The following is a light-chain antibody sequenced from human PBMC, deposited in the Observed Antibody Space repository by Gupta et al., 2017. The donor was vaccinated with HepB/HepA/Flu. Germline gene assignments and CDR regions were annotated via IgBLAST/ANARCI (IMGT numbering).Light chain of an antibody. CDR1: QGISSY. CDR3: QRNYNTQT. V-gene: IGKV1-37*01. Sequence: DIQLTQSPSSLSASVGDRVTITCRVSQGISSYLNWYRQKPGQVPKLMIYSASKVQSGVTFRFSGSGYAKDFTLTSSSRQDEDVANYYGQRNYNTQTFGQGTKVEIK. CDR2: SAS. J-gene: IGKJ1*01.